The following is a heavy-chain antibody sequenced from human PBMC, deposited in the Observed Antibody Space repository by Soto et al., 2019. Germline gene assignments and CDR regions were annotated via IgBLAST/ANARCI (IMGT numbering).Heavy chain of an antibody. CDR1: GFTFDDYA. Sequence: GGSLRLSCAASGFTFDDYAMHWVRQAPGKGLEWVSGISWNSGSIGYADSVKGRFTISRDNAKNSLYLQMNSLRAEDTALYYCAKEYYDFWSGDPPSYYYNGMDVWGQGTTVTVSS. D-gene: IGHD3-3*01. CDR3: AKEYYDFWSGDPPSYYYNGMDV. J-gene: IGHJ6*02. V-gene: IGHV3-9*01. CDR2: ISWNSGSI.